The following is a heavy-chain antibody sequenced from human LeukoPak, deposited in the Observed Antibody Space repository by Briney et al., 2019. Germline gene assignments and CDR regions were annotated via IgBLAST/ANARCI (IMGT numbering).Heavy chain of an antibody. D-gene: IGHD2-15*01. J-gene: IGHJ4*02. CDR1: GFTFSNAW. Sequence: MSGGSLRLSCAASGFTFSNAWMSWVRQAPGKGLEWVGRIKSKTDGGTTDYAAAVKGRFTISRDDSKNTLYLQMNSLKTEDTAVYYCTTELGYCSGGSCRYYFDYWGQGTLVAVSS. CDR2: IKSKTDGGTT. V-gene: IGHV3-15*01. CDR3: TTELGYCSGGSCRYYFDY.